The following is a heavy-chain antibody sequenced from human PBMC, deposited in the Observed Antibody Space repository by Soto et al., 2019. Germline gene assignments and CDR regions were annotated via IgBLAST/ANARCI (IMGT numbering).Heavy chain of an antibody. CDR1: GYTFTGYY. CDR2: INPNSGGT. CDR3: ARDKYDSSGRAY. J-gene: IGHJ4*02. Sequence: ASVKVSCKASGYTFTGYYMHWVRQAPGQGLEWMGWINPNSGGTNYAQKFQGRVTMTRDTSISTAYMELSRLRSDDTAVYYCARDKYDSSGRAYWGQGPLVTVSS. D-gene: IGHD3-22*01. V-gene: IGHV1-2*02.